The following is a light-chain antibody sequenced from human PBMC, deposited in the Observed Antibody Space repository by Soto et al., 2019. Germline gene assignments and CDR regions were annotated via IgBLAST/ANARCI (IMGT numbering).Light chain of an antibody. J-gene: IGLJ2*01. CDR3: SSYRNINTVI. V-gene: IGLV2-14*03. Sequence: QSALTQPASVSGSPGQSITISCIGTSSDVGGHNYVSWYQQHTGKAPKLLIYAVSDRVSGVSDRFSASKSGNAASLTISGLQADDEADYFCSSYRNINTVIFGGGTKPTVL. CDR1: SSDVGGHNY. CDR2: AVS.